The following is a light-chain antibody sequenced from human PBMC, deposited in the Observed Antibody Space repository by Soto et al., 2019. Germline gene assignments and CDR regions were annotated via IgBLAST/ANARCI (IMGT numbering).Light chain of an antibody. V-gene: IGKV4-1*01. CDR3: QQYYSTPLT. J-gene: IGKJ4*01. CDR2: WAS. CDR1: QSVLYSSNNKNY. Sequence: DIVMTQSPDSLAVSLGERATINCKSSQSVLYSSNNKNYLAWYQQKPGQPPKLLIYWASTRESGVPDRFSGSGFGTDFTLTISSLQAEDVEVYYCQQYYSTPLTSGGGTKVEIK.